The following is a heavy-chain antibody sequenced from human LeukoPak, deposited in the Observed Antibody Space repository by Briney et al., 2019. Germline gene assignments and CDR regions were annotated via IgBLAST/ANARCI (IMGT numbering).Heavy chain of an antibody. CDR2: IYYSGST. Sequence: SETLSLTCTVSGGSISSSSYYWGWIRQPPGKGLEWIGSIYYSGSTYYNPSLKSRVTISVDTSKNQFSLQLSSLTAADTAVYYCARGPKPGYSYGNYYFDYWGQGTLVTVSS. V-gene: IGHV4-39*07. CDR3: ARGPKPGYSYGNYYFDY. CDR1: GGSISSSSYY. J-gene: IGHJ4*02. D-gene: IGHD5-18*01.